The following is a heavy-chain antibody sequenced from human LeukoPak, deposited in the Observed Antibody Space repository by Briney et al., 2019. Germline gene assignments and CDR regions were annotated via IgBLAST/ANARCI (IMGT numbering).Heavy chain of an antibody. CDR2: IYYSGST. CDR3: ARFAPTWSGYPFDY. Sequence: TSETLSLTCTVSGGSISSYYWSWIRQPPGKGLEWIGYIYYSGSTNYNPSLKSRVTMSVDTSKNQFSLKLSSVTAADTAVYYCARFAPTWSGYPFDYWGQGTLVTVSS. CDR1: GGSISSYY. J-gene: IGHJ4*02. V-gene: IGHV4-59*12. D-gene: IGHD3-3*01.